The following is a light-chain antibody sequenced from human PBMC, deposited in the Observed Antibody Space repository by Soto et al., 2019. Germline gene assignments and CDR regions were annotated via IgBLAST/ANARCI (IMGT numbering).Light chain of an antibody. CDR3: QQLNSYGT. CDR1: QGISSY. Sequence: DIQLTQSPSFLSASVGDRVTITCRASQGISSYLAWYQQKPGEAPKLLIYAASTLQSGVPSRFSGSGSGTEFTLTISSLQPEDFATYYCQQLNSYGTFGQGTKVEIK. J-gene: IGKJ1*01. CDR2: AAS. V-gene: IGKV1-9*01.